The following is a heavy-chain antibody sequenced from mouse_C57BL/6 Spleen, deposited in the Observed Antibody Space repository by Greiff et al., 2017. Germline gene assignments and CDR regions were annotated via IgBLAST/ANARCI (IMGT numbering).Heavy chain of an antibody. J-gene: IGHJ1*03. CDR2: IYPGDGDT. V-gene: IGHV1-82*01. D-gene: IGHD1-1*01. CDR3: ARHYYGSSYLWYFDV. CDR1: GYAFSSSW. Sequence: QVQLQQSGPELVKPGASVKISCKASGYAFSSSWMNWVKQRPGKGLEWIGRIYPGDGDTNYNGKFKGKATLTADKSSSTAYMHHSSLTSEDSAVYFCARHYYGSSYLWYFDVWGTGTTVTVAS.